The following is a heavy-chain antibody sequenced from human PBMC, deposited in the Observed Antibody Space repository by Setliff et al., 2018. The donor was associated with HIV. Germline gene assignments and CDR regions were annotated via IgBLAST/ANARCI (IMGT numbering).Heavy chain of an antibody. J-gene: IGHJ4*02. V-gene: IGHV1-69*05. Sequence: PAASVKVSCKASGGTFSSYAISWVRQAPGQGLEWMGGIIPIFGTANYAQKFQGRVTITTDESTSTAYMELSSLRSEDTAVYYCARGPNYSGSYYTILNYFDYWGQGTLVTVSS. CDR3: ARGPNYSGSYYTILNYFDY. CDR1: GGTFSSYA. D-gene: IGHD3-10*01. CDR2: IIPIFGTA.